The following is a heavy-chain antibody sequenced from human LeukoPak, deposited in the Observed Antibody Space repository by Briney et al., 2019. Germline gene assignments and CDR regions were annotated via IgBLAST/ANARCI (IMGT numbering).Heavy chain of an antibody. CDR1: GFTFSSYS. Sequence: GGSLRLSCAASGFTFSSYSMNWVRQAPGKGLEWVSYISSSSSTIYYADSVKGRFTISRDNAKNSLYLQMNSLRAEDTAVYYCARDQWENWNDAENHDAFDIWGQGTMVTVSS. CDR2: ISSSSSTI. J-gene: IGHJ3*02. V-gene: IGHV3-48*04. D-gene: IGHD1-1*01. CDR3: ARDQWENWNDAENHDAFDI.